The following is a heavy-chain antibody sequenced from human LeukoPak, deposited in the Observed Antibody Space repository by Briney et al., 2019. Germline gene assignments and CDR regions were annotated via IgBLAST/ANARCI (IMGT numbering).Heavy chain of an antibody. Sequence: PGGSLRLSCAASGFTFSSYWMHWVRQAPGKGLVWVSRINSDGSSTSYADSVKGRFTISRDNAKNTLYLQMNCLRAEDTAVYYCARALRTTRPFDYWGQGTLVTVSS. CDR1: GFTFSSYW. CDR2: INSDGSST. J-gene: IGHJ4*02. V-gene: IGHV3-74*01. D-gene: IGHD1-26*01. CDR3: ARALRTTRPFDY.